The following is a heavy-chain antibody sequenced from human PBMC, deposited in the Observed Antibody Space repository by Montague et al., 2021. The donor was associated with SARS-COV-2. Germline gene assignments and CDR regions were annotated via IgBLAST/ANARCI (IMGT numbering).Heavy chain of an antibody. CDR1: GGSISSSSYY. CDR2: IYYTGST. D-gene: IGHD3-22*01. CDR3: ARDTRIAMLVVVTRYGLDV. Sequence: SETLSLTCTVSGGSISSSSYYWGWIRQPPGKGLEWIGSIYYTGSTYYNPSLKSRVTISVDASKNQFSLKLSSVTAADTAVYYCARDTRIAMLVVVTRYGLDVGGQGTTDTVSS. V-gene: IGHV4-39*07. J-gene: IGHJ6*02.